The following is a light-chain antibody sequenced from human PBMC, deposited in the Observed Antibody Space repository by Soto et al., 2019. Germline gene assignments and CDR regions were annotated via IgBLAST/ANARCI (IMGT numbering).Light chain of an antibody. V-gene: IGKV3-20*01. CDR1: QTVSSSS. J-gene: IGKJ1*01. CDR3: QQYGSSPRT. CDR2: GAS. Sequence: IVWTRSRVTLSLSPRERATLSCQASQTVSSSSLAWYQQKPGQAPRLLIFGASTRAAGFPDRFSGSKYGTDFTLTISRLETEDFAVYYCQQYGSSPRTFGQGTKVDIK.